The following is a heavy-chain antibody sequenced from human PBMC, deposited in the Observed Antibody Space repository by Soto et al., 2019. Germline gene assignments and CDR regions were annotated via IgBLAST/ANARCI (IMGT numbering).Heavy chain of an antibody. CDR2: ISSSGSTI. V-gene: IGHV3-48*03. CDR1: GFTFSSYE. J-gene: IGHJ3*02. CDR3: ARDASGSYFFAFDI. D-gene: IGHD1-26*01. Sequence: GSLRLACAASGFTFSSYEMNWVRQAPGKGLEWVSYISSSGSTIYYADSVKGRFTISRDNAKNSLYLQMNSLRAEDTAVYYCARDASGSYFFAFDIWGQGTMVTVSS.